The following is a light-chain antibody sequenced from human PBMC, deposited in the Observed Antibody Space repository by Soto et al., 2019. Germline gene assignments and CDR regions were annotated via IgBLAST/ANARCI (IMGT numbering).Light chain of an antibody. Sequence: DIQMTQSPSTLSASVGDRVTITCRASQTISSWLAWYQQKPGKAPNLLIYGVSSVESGVPSRFSGSGSGTEFTLTISNLQPDDFATYDCQQYADYSWTFGQGTKVESK. J-gene: IGKJ1*01. CDR3: QQYADYSWT. CDR1: QTISSW. V-gene: IGKV1-5*03. CDR2: GVS.